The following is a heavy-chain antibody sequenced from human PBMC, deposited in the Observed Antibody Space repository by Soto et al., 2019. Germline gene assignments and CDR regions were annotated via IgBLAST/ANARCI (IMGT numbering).Heavy chain of an antibody. V-gene: IGHV1-69*06. CDR3: AIDHGLVAGTMDFDY. CDR2: IIPIFGTA. CDR1: GGTFDTFA. D-gene: IGHD6-19*01. J-gene: IGHJ4*02. Sequence: QVQLVQSGAEVKKPGSSVKVSCKASGGTFDTFAISWVRQAPGQGLEWMGGIIPIFGTANYAQKFQDRVTISADKSTSTAHMELSSLRSEDTAVYYWAIDHGLVAGTMDFDYWGQGTLVTVSS.